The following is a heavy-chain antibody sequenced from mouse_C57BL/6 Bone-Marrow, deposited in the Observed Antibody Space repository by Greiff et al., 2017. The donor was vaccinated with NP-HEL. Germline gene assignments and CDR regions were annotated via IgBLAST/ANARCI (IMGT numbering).Heavy chain of an antibody. CDR2: ILPGSGST. D-gene: IGHD3-2*02. Sequence: VQLQQSGAELMKPGASVKLSCKATGYTFTGYWIEWVKQRPGHGLEWIGEILPGSGSTNYNEKFKGKATFTADPSSNTAYMQLSSLTTEDSAIYDCARGAQAIDPTSLFDYWGQGTTLTVSS. V-gene: IGHV1-9*01. J-gene: IGHJ2*01. CDR1: GYTFTGYW. CDR3: ARGAQAIDPTSLFDY.